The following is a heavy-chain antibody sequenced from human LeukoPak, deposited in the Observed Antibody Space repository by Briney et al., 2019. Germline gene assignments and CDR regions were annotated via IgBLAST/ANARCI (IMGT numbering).Heavy chain of an antibody. CDR1: GFTLSSNW. J-gene: IGHJ1*01. D-gene: IGHD3-22*01. Sequence: GESLRLSCAASGFTLSSNWMSWVRQAPGKGLEWMANIKQDGSEIHYVDSVKGRFTISRDNAKNSLYLQMNSLRVEDTAVYYCARVDSGYSGYFQDWGQGTLVTVSS. CDR3: ARVDSGYSGYFQD. CDR2: IKQDGSEI. V-gene: IGHV3-7*05.